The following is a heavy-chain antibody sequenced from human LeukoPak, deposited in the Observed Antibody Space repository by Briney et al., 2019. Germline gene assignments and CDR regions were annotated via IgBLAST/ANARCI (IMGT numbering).Heavy chain of an antibody. CDR2: INPNGGST. V-gene: IGHV1-46*01. J-gene: IGHJ4*02. CDR3: ARVVGRLLLSSFDY. Sequence: ASVKVSCKASGYTFTNYYMHWVRQAPGQGLEWMGIINPNGGSTTYAQKFHGRVTMTRDTSTRTVYLELSSLRSADTAVYYCARVVGRLLLSSFDYWSQRTLVTVSS. D-gene: IGHD2/OR15-2a*01. CDR1: GYTFTNYY.